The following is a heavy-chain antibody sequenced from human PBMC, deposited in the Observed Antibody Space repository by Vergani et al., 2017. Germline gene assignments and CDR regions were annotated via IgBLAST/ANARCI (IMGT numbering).Heavy chain of an antibody. CDR2: IYPGDSDT. J-gene: IGHJ4*02. V-gene: IGHV5-51*01. CDR3: TRRSASGWYGGYDF. CDR1: GYTFTNYC. D-gene: IGHD6-19*01. Sequence: EVQLVQSGAEVKKPGESLQISCKTSGYTFTNYCIGWVRQLPGKGLEWLGIIYPGDSDTRYSPSFQGQVTISADRSISTAYLQWSSLKASDSAMYYCTRRSASGWYGGYDFWGLGSQVTVSP.